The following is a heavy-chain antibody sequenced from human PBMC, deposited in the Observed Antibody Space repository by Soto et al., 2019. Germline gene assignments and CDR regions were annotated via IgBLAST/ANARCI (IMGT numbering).Heavy chain of an antibody. CDR3: ASGTVAVAVIHALAY. CDR2: ISSNGGST. CDR1: GFTFSSYA. D-gene: IGHD6-19*01. J-gene: IGHJ4*02. Sequence: EVQLVESGGGLVQPGGSLRLSCAASGFTFSSYAMHWVRQAPGKGLEYVSAISSNGGSTYYANSVKGRFTISRDNSKNTLYLQMGSLRAEDMAVYYCASGTVAVAVIHALAYWGQGTLVTVSS. V-gene: IGHV3-64*01.